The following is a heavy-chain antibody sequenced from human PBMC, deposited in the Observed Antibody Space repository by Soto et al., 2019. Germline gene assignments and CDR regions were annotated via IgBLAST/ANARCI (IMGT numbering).Heavy chain of an antibody. D-gene: IGHD6-6*01. J-gene: IGHJ6*04. CDR3: ARGGSSSPGDV. CDR1: GGSISSYY. V-gene: IGHV4-59*01. Sequence: SETLSLTCTVSGGSISSYYWSWIRQPPGKGLEWIGYIYYSGSTNYNPSLKSRVTISVDTSKNQFSLKLSSVTAADTAVYYCARGGSSSPGDVWGKGTTVTVSS. CDR2: IYYSGST.